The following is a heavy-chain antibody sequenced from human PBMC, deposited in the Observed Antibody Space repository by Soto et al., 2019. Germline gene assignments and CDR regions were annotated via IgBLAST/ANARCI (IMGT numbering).Heavy chain of an antibody. Sequence: EVQVVESGGGLVQPGGSLRLSCSFTFSMYSMNWVRQAPGKGLEWVASISSGGDYIKYADSVKGRFTISRDNAKNSVSLQMNSLRVDDTAIYGCTRDQGGSYDSWFDTWGQGTLVTVSS. D-gene: IGHD1-26*01. J-gene: IGHJ5*02. CDR2: ISSGGDYI. CDR1: FTFSMYS. CDR3: TRDQGGSYDSWFDT. V-gene: IGHV3-21*01.